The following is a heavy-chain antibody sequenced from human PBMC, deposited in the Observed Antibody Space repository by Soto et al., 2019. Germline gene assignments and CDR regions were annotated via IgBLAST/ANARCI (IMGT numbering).Heavy chain of an antibody. CDR3: AKARHDSSGAPDGRDV. CDR2: ISWNSGSI. CDR1: GFTFDDYA. J-gene: IGHJ6*02. D-gene: IGHD3-22*01. V-gene: IGHV3-9*01. Sequence: EVQLVESGGGLVQPGRSLRLSCAASGFTFDDYAMQWVRQAPGKGLEWVSGISWNSGSIGYADSVKGRFTISRDNAKNSLYLQMNSLRAEDTALYYCAKARHDSSGAPDGRDVWGQGTTVTVSS.